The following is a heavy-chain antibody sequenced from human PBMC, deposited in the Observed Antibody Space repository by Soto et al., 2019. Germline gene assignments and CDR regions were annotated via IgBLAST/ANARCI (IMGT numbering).Heavy chain of an antibody. CDR2: IIPIFGTA. J-gene: IGHJ2*01. D-gene: IGHD6-13*01. CDR1: GGTFSNYA. V-gene: IGHV1-69*14. Sequence: QVQLVQSGAEVKKPGSSVKVSCKASGGTFSNYAITWVRQAPGQGLEWMGGIIPIFGTANYAQKFQGRVTITADKPTTTAYMELSSLRSDDTAVYYCARTLSGGSSKYWYFDLWGRGTLVTVSS. CDR3: ARTLSGGSSKYWYFDL.